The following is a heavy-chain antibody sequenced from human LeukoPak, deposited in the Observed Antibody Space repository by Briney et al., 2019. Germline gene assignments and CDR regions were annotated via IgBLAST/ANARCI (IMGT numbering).Heavy chain of an antibody. CDR3: ARDNRFGKGMHYYGMDV. J-gene: IGHJ6*02. CDR1: GGSISSYY. Sequence: SETLSLTCTVSGGSISSYYWSWIRQPAGKGLEWIGRIYTSGSTNYNPSLKSRVTMSVDTSKNQFSLKLSSVTAADTAVYCCARDNRFGKGMHYYGMDVWGQGTTVTVSS. V-gene: IGHV4-4*07. D-gene: IGHD3-10*01. CDR2: IYTSGST.